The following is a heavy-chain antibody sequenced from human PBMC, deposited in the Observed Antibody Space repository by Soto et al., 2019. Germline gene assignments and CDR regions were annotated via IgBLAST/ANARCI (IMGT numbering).Heavy chain of an antibody. D-gene: IGHD2-15*01. CDR3: ARGCSGGSSCSMDYYYYGMDV. CDR2: IYPGDSDT. CDR1: GYSFTSYW. Sequence: GESLKISCNGSGYSFTSYWIGWVRQMPGKGLEWMGIIYPGDSDTRYSPSFQGQVTISADKSISTAYLQWSSLKASDTAMYYCARGCSGGSSCSMDYYYYGMDVWGQGTTVTVSS. J-gene: IGHJ6*02. V-gene: IGHV5-51*01.